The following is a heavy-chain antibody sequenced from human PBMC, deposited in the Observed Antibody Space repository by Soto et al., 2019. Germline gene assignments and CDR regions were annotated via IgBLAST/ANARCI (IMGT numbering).Heavy chain of an antibody. CDR2: INHSGSA. CDR1: GGSFSGYS. CDR3: ARVYDYGHTPIEY. J-gene: IGHJ4*02. D-gene: IGHD3-10*01. Sequence: SETLSLTCAVYGGSFSGYSWTWIRQTPGKGLEWIGEINHSGSANYNPSLKSRVTISVDTSKNQFSVRLISVTAADTALYCCARVYDYGHTPIEYWGQGTLVTVSS. V-gene: IGHV4-34*01.